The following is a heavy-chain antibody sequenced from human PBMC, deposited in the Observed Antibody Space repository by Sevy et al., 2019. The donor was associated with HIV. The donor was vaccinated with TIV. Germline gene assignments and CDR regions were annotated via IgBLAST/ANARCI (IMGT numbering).Heavy chain of an antibody. CDR1: GFTFSSYG. D-gene: IGHD5-18*01. CDR3: AKDRDRYTSPIDY. V-gene: IGHV3-30*18. J-gene: IGHJ4*02. Sequence: GGSLRLSCAASGFTFSSYGMHWVRQAPGKGLEWVAVISYDGSNKYYADSVKGRFTISRDNSKNMLYLQMNSLRAEDTAVYYCAKDRDRYTSPIDYWGQGTLVTVSS. CDR2: ISYDGSNK.